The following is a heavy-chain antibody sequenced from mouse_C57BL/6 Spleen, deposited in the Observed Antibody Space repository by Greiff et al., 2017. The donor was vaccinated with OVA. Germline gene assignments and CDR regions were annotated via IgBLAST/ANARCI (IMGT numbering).Heavy chain of an antibody. CDR2: ISDGGSYT. CDR1: GFTFSSYA. Sequence: EVKVVESGGGLVKPGGSLKLSCAASGFTFSSYAMSWVRQTPEKRLEWVATISDGGSYTYYPDTVKGRFTISRDNAKNNLYLQMSHLKSEDTAMYYCAREGGGEFAYWGQGTLVTVSA. J-gene: IGHJ3*01. V-gene: IGHV5-4*01. CDR3: AREGGGEFAY.